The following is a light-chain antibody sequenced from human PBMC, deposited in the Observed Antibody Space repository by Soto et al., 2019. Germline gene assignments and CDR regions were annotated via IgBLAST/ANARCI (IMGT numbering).Light chain of an antibody. Sequence: DIHLTQSPSSLSAAVGDRVTITCRASQGILTYLNWLQQKAGKAPKVLIYGASSLRSGVPSRFTGSGSATDFTLTITSLQREDAGTYFCQQAFSPPDTFGGGTKV. CDR1: QGILTY. V-gene: IGKV1-39*01. J-gene: IGKJ4*01. CDR2: GAS. CDR3: QQAFSPPDT.